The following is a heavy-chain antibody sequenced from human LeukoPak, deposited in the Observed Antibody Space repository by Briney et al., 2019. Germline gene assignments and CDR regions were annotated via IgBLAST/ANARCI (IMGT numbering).Heavy chain of an antibody. CDR2: MNPNSGNT. Sequence: ASVKVSCKASGYTFTSYDINWVRQATGQGLEWTGWMNPNSGNTGYAQKFQGRVTITRNTSISTAYMELSSLRSEDTAVYYCARGPPAVGYGSSTSCSYYYYYYMDVWGKGTTVTVSS. J-gene: IGHJ6*03. CDR1: GYTFTSYD. D-gene: IGHD2-2*01. CDR3: ARGPPAVGYGSSTSCSYYYYYYMDV. V-gene: IGHV1-8*03.